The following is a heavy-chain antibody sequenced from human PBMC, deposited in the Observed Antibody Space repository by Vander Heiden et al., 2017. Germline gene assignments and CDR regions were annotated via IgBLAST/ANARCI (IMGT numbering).Heavy chain of an antibody. D-gene: IGHD3-22*01. CDR2: INHSGST. CDR3: ASTTNYYDSPMKVDYFDY. V-gene: IGHV4-34*01. Sequence: QVQLQQWGAGLLKPSETLSLTCAVYGGSFSGYYWSWIRQPPGKGLEWIGEINHSGSTNYNTSLKRRVTISVDTSKNQFSRKLSSVTAAETAMYYCASTTNYYDSPMKVDYFDYWGQGTLVTVSS. CDR1: GGSFSGYY. J-gene: IGHJ4*02.